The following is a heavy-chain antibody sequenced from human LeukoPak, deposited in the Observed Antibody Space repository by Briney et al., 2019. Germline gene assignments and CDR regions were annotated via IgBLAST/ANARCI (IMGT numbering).Heavy chain of an antibody. D-gene: IGHD3-10*01. CDR1: GYSFTSYW. CDR2: IYPGDSDT. J-gene: IGHJ4*02. V-gene: IGHV5-51*01. CDR3: ARWDYYGSGSYYRSPNFDY. Sequence: GASLKISCKGSGYSFTSYWIGWVRQMPGKGLEWMGIIYPGDSDTRYSPSFQGQVTISADKTISTAYLQWSSLKASDTAMYYCARWDYYGSGSYYRSPNFDYWGQGTLVTVSS.